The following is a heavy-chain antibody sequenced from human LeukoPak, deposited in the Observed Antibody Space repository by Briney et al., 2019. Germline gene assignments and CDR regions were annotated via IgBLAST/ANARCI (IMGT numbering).Heavy chain of an antibody. Sequence: ASVKVSCKASGYTLTTYAMNWVRQAPGQGLERMGWINTNTGNPTYAQGFTGRFVFSLDTSVSTAYLQISSLKAEDTAVYYCARDGSYSPRCWFDPWGQGTLVTVSS. CDR3: ARDGSYSPRCWFDP. V-gene: IGHV7-4-1*02. CDR1: GYTLTTYA. D-gene: IGHD1-26*01. J-gene: IGHJ5*02. CDR2: INTNTGNP.